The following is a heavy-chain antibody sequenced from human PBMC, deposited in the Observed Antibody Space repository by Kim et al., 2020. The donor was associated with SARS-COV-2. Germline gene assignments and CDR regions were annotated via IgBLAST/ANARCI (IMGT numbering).Heavy chain of an antibody. V-gene: IGHV4-31*02. Sequence: YHPSLKRRVTISVDTSKNQFSLKLSSVTAADTAVYYCARGYGDYGVWFDPWGQGTLVTVSS. D-gene: IGHD4-17*01. CDR3: ARGYGDYGVWFDP. J-gene: IGHJ5*02.